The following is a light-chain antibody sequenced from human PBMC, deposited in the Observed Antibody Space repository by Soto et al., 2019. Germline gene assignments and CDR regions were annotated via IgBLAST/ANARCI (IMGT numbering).Light chain of an antibody. V-gene: IGKV1-5*03. J-gene: IGKJ1*01. CDR3: QEYRNDYGT. CDR2: KAS. CDR1: QGIDTW. Sequence: DIQMTQSPATLAASVGDRVSITCRASQGIDTWLAWYQQKAGKAPNLLIYKASRLESGVPSRFSGSGSGTEFTLTISSLQPEDFGSYYCQEYRNDYGTFGQGTE.